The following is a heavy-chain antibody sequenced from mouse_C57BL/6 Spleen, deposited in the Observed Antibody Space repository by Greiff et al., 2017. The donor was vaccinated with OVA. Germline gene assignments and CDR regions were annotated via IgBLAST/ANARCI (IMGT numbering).Heavy chain of an antibody. V-gene: IGHV1-80*01. D-gene: IGHD2-4*01. J-gene: IGHJ2*01. CDR3: ARGGDDYDGHDY. CDR2: IYPGDGDT. Sequence: QVQLQQSGAELVKPGASVKISCKASGYAFSSYWMNWVKQRPGKGLEWIGQIYPGDGDTNYNGKFKGKATLTADKSSSTAYMQLSSLTSEDSAVYFCARGGDDYDGHDYWGQGTTLTVSS. CDR1: GYAFSSYW.